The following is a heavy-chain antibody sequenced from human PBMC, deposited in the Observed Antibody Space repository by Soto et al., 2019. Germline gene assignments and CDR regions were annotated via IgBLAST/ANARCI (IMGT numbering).Heavy chain of an antibody. CDR2: VHYGGNS. D-gene: IGHD3-10*01. V-gene: IGHV4-59*08. CDR1: GGSISNYY. CDR3: ARQGFGAIHGLVDA. J-gene: IGHJ6*02. Sequence: QVQLQESGPGLVKPSETLSLTCTVSGGSISNYYCSWFRQPPGKGLEWIGVVHYGGNSDYNPSRRSRVTRSLDTSKNQVSLGLSSVTPADTGLYYCARQGFGAIHGLVDAWGQGTTAIVSS.